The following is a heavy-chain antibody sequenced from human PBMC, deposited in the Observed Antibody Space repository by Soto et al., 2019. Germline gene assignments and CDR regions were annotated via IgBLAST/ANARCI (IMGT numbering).Heavy chain of an antibody. Sequence: ESGPTLVNPTQTLTLTCSFSGFSLTTSAVGVGWLRQPPGKALEWLALIYWDDEKRYSPSLMSRLTITKDTSKNQVVLIMTNMDPTDTATYYCARRSLGDFGDFWGPGSLVTVSS. CDR1: GFSLTTSAVG. V-gene: IGHV2-5*02. D-gene: IGHD3-3*01. CDR3: ARRSLGDFGDF. J-gene: IGHJ4*02. CDR2: IYWDDEK.